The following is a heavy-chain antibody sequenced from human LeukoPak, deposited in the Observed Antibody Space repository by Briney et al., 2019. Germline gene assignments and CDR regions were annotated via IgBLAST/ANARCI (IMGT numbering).Heavy chain of an antibody. CDR1: GFNVSTNY. Sequence: GGSLRLSCAASGFNVSTNYMSWVRQAPGGGLEWVSTLYTGGGAYYSAFVKGHFTISRDISKNTLYLQLNYLRAEDTAVYYCARSANYLTHYFDDWGQGTPVIVSS. D-gene: IGHD2/OR15-2a*01. CDR3: ARSANYLTHYFDD. J-gene: IGHJ4*02. V-gene: IGHV3-53*01. CDR2: LYTGGGA.